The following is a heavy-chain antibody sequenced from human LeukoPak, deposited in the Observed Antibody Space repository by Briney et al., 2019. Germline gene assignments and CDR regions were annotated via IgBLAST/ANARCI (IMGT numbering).Heavy chain of an antibody. CDR2: IKQDGSEK. CDR1: GFTFSSYW. CDR3: ARKAYGLDV. Sequence: GGSLRLSCAPSGFTFSSYWMSWVRQAPGKGLEWVANIKQDGSEKYYVDSVKGRFTISRNNAKNSLYLQMNSLRADDTAVYYCARKAYGLDVWGKGTTVTVSS. V-gene: IGHV3-7*03. J-gene: IGHJ6*04.